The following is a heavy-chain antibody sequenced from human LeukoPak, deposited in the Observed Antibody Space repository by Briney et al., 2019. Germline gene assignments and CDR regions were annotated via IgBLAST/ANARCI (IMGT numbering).Heavy chain of an antibody. J-gene: IGHJ4*02. V-gene: IGHV3-23*01. Sequence: GGSLRLSCAASEFSVGSNYMTWVRQAPGKGLEWVSAISGSGGSTYYADSVKGRFTISRDNSKNTLYLQMNSLRAEDTAVYYCAKVSYYDSSGYYDYDYWGQGTLVTVSS. CDR3: AKVSYYDSSGYYDYDY. CDR2: ISGSGGST. CDR1: EFSVGSNY. D-gene: IGHD3-22*01.